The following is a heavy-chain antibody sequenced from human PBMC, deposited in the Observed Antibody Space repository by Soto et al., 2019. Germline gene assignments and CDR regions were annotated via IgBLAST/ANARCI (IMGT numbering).Heavy chain of an antibody. CDR1: GYSFTRYG. CDR3: AMVDVYVTPSPQDV. D-gene: IGHD3-16*01. CDR2: INTYNGDT. V-gene: IGHV1-18*01. Sequence: ASVKVSCKASGYSFTRYGIAWARQAPGQGLEWMGWINTYNGDTNYAQNLQGRVTLTTDTSTSTAYMELTSLRSNDTAIYYCAMVDVYVTPSPQDVWGQGTTVTVSS. J-gene: IGHJ6*02.